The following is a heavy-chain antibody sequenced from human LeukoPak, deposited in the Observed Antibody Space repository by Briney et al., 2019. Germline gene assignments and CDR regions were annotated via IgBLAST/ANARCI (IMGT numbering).Heavy chain of an antibody. Sequence: PGGSLRLSCAPSGFTFTGYSMNWFRQAPGKGLEWVAVISYDGSNKYYADSVKGRFTISRDNSKNTLYLQMNSLRAEDTAVYYCAKPQSPYYYYYYGMDVWGQGTTVTVSS. CDR3: AKPQSPYYYYYYGMDV. CDR1: GFTFTGYS. V-gene: IGHV3-30*18. CDR2: ISYDGSNK. J-gene: IGHJ6*02.